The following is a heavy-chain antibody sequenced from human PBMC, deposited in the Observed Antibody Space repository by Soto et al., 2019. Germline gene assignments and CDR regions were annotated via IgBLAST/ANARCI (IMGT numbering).Heavy chain of an antibody. D-gene: IGHD3-3*01. J-gene: IGHJ4*02. V-gene: IGHV4-31*03. CDR1: GGSISSGGYY. Sequence: SETLSLTCTVSGGSISSGGYYWSWIRQHPGKGLEWIGYIYYSGSTYYNTSLKSRVTISVDTSKNQFSLKLSSVTAADTAVYYCARSKAPDITIFGVVYFDYWGQGTLVTVSS. CDR3: ARSKAPDITIFGVVYFDY. CDR2: IYYSGST.